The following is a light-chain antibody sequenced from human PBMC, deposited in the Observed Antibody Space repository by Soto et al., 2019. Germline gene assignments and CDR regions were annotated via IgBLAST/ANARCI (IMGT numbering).Light chain of an antibody. Sequence: NFMLTQPHSVSEYPGKTVTISCTGSSGSIASNYVQWYQQRPGSAPTTVIYEDNQRPSGVPDRFSGSIDSSSNSASLTISGLKTEDEADYYCQSYDSSNVVFGGGTKVTVL. CDR1: SGSIASNY. CDR3: QSYDSSNVV. CDR2: EDN. V-gene: IGLV6-57*02. J-gene: IGLJ2*01.